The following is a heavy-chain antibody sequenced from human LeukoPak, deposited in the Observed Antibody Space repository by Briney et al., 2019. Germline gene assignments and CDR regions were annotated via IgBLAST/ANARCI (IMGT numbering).Heavy chain of an antibody. D-gene: IGHD1-26*01. J-gene: IGHJ4*02. CDR2: IYPGDSDT. Sequence: GEALKICCKGSGYSFTNYWLGWVRHMAGEVLEWMGVIYPGDSDTRYSASFQGQVTISADTSISNAYLQSNSLNPSDTATYYCARHSNIAGAVDSWGQGTLLTVSS. CDR3: ARHSNIAGAVDS. CDR1: GYSFTNYW. V-gene: IGHV5-51*01.